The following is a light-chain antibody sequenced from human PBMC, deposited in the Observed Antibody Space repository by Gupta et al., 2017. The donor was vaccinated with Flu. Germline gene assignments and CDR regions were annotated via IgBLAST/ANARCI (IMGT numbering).Light chain of an antibody. CDR3: QQYYNSRSLT. V-gene: IGKV3-15*01. CDR2: GAS. J-gene: IGKJ4*02. Sequence: VTLSVCPGEKATLSCRASQSLGSKWAWYKQKPGPAPRLLIYGASTRATGVPARFSGSGCGTDFALTISSLQSEDFAVYYCQQYYNSRSLTFGGGTKVEIK. CDR1: QSLGSK.